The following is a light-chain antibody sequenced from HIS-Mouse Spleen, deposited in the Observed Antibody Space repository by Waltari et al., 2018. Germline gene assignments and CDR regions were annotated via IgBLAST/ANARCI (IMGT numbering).Light chain of an antibody. CDR1: QSVSSY. Sequence: EIVLTQSPATLSLSPGERATLSCRASQSVSSYLAWYKQKPGQAPRLLIYDASNRATGIPARFSGSGSGTDFTLTISSLEPEDFAVYYCQQRSNWRWTFGQGTKVEIK. CDR2: DAS. V-gene: IGKV3-11*01. J-gene: IGKJ1*01. CDR3: QQRSNWRWT.